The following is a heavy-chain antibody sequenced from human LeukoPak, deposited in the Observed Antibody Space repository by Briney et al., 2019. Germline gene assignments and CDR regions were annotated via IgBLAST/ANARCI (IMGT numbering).Heavy chain of an antibody. CDR2: ISSSGSTI. CDR3: ASPVRGTANPFDY. Sequence: PGGSLRLSCAASGFTFSSYEMNWVRRAPGKGLEWVSYISSSGSTIYYADSVKGRFTISRDNAKNSLYLQMNSLRAEDTAVYYCASPVRGTANPFDYWGQGTLVTVSS. D-gene: IGHD3-10*01. V-gene: IGHV3-48*03. J-gene: IGHJ4*02. CDR1: GFTFSSYE.